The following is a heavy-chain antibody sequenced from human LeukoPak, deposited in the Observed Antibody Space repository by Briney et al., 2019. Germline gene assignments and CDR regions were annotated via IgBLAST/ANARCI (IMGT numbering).Heavy chain of an antibody. Sequence: SQTLSLTCAVSGGSISSGGYSWSWIRQPPGKGLEWIGYIYHSGSTYYNPSLKSRVTISVDRSKNQFSLKLSSVTAADTAVYYCARAGRSRRFDPWGQGTLVTVSS. CDR2: IYHSGST. CDR1: GGSISSGGYS. D-gene: IGHD6-13*01. V-gene: IGHV4-30-2*01. CDR3: ARAGRSRRFDP. J-gene: IGHJ5*02.